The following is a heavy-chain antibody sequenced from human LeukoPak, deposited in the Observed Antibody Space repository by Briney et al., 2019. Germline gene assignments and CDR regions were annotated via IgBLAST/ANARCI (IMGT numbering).Heavy chain of an antibody. Sequence: GGSLRLSCAASRFTVSNNYMSWVRQAPGKGLEWVAVLYSGGNTYYADSVKGRFTITRDNSKNTLYLQMNSLRAEDTAVYYCARAGDIYSYWHYYFDYWGQGTLVSVSS. V-gene: IGHV3-66*01. J-gene: IGHJ4*02. CDR1: RFTVSNNY. CDR3: ARAGDIYSYWHYYFDY. CDR2: LYSGGNT. D-gene: IGHD5-18*01.